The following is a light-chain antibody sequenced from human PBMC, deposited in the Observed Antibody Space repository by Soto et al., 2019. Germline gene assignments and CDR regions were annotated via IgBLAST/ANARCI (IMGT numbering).Light chain of an antibody. CDR1: QSVNSNY. CDR3: QQYGSSPPIT. J-gene: IGKJ5*01. CDR2: GVS. Sequence: EIVLTQSPGTLSLSPGERATLSCRASQSVNSNYLAWHQQKPGQAPRLLIYGVSSRATGIPDRFSGSGSGTDFTLTISRLEPEDFAVYYCQQYGSSPPITFGQGTRLEIK. V-gene: IGKV3-20*01.